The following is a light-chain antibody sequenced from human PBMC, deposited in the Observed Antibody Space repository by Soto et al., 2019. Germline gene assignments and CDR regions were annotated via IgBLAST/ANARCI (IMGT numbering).Light chain of an antibody. Sequence: NELTQSPSSLSASVGDRVTITCRASHDIRNDLNWYQQKSGKAPKLLIHAASTLEAGVPSRFSGSGSATDFTFTISGLQPEDVATYYCQQYDNLSLNFRGGTKVDI. CDR2: AAS. CDR1: HDIRND. CDR3: QQYDNLSLN. V-gene: IGKV1-33*01. J-gene: IGKJ4*01.